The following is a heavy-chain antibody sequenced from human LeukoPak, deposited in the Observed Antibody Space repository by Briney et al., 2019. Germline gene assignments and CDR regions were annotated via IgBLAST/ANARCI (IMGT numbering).Heavy chain of an antibody. Sequence: GGSLRLSCAASGFTFSSYAMHWVRQAPGKGLEWVAVISYDGSNKYYADSVKGRFTISGDNSKNTLYLQMNSLRAEDTAVYYCARDFSHYYDSSGCFDYWGQGTLVTVSS. CDR2: ISYDGSNK. D-gene: IGHD3-22*01. CDR3: ARDFSHYYDSSGCFDY. CDR1: GFTFSSYA. V-gene: IGHV3-30-3*01. J-gene: IGHJ4*02.